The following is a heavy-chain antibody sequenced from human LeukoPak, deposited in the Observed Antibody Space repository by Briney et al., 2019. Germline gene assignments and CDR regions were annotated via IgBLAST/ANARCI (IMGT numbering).Heavy chain of an antibody. V-gene: IGHV5-51*01. CDR3: ARLSMTTVFDWFDP. CDR2: IYPGDSDT. D-gene: IGHD4-11*01. Sequence: GESLKISCKGSGYSFTSYWIGWVRQMPGKGLEWMGIIYPGDSDTRYSPSFQGQVTISADKFISTPYLQWSSLKASDTAMYYCARLSMTTVFDWFDPWGQGTLVTVSS. J-gene: IGHJ5*02. CDR1: GYSFTSYW.